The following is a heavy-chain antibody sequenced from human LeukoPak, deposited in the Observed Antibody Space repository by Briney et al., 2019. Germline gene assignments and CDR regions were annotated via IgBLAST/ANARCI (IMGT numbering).Heavy chain of an antibody. Sequence: ASVKVSCKASGYTFTSYDINWVRQATGQGLEWMGWMNPNSGNTGYAQKFQGRVTMTRNTSISTAYMELSSLRSEDTAVYYCARLYNSGPDFGDWGQGTLVTVSS. V-gene: IGHV1-8*01. J-gene: IGHJ4*02. D-gene: IGHD6-19*01. CDR3: ARLYNSGPDFGD. CDR2: MNPNSGNT. CDR1: GYTFTSYD.